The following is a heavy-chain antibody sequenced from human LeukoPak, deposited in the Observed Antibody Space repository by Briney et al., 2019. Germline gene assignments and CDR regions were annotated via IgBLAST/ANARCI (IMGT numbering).Heavy chain of an antibody. V-gene: IGHV4-30-2*05. D-gene: IGHD1-1*01. J-gene: IGHJ6*02. CDR2: IYHSGST. CDR3: ARAGWNRYYYYYGMDV. CDR1: GGSISSGGYS. Sequence: PSETLSLTCAVSGGSISSGGYSWSWIRQPPGKGLEWIGYIYHSGSTYYNPSLKSRVTISVDTSKNQFSLKLSSVTAADTAVYYCARAGWNRYYYYYGMDVWGQGTTVTVSS.